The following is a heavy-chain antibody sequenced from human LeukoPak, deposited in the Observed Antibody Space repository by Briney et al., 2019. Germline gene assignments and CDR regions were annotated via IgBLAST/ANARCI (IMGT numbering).Heavy chain of an antibody. CDR1: GGSFSDYY. Sequence: SETLSLTCAVSGGSFSDYYCCWICNPPRPGKDWIGVINISGTTNYNSSPNLRVTISIDTSKNQFSLKLSSVTAADTAVYYCARGPAGVYGGSKFRGEGPRRHYNFYYGMDVWGQGTTVTVSS. J-gene: IGHJ6*02. D-gene: IGHD5-12*01. CDR2: INISGTT. CDR3: ARGPAGVYGGSKFRGEGPRRHYNFYYGMDV. V-gene: IGHV4-34*01.